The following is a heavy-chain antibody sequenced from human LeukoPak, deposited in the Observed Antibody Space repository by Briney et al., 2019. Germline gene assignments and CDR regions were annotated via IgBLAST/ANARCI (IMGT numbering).Heavy chain of an antibody. CDR2: ISNDGSNK. J-gene: IGHJ4*02. V-gene: IGHV3-30-3*01. D-gene: IGHD5-12*01. CDR3: ASAKGEVVPSGYLYY. Sequence: GRSLRLSCAASGFTFSSYAMHWVRQAPGKGLEWVALISNDGSNKYYADSVKGRFTISRDNSKNTLYLQMNSLRAEDTAVYYCASAKGEVVPSGYLYYWGQGTLVTVSS. CDR1: GFTFSSYA.